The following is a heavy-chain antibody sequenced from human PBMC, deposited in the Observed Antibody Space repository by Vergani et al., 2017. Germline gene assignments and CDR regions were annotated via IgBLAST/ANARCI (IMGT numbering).Heavy chain of an antibody. V-gene: IGHV4-34*01. CDR1: GGSFSGYY. CDR3: ERGNKDTAMVKDYYYYMDF. CDR2: INHSGST. D-gene: IGHD5-18*01. J-gene: IGHJ6*03. Sequence: QVQLQQWGAGLLKPSETLSLTCAVYGGSFSGYYWSWIRQPPGKGLEWFGEINHSGSTNYNPSLKSRVTISVDTSKNHFSLKLSSVTAADTAVYYLERGNKDTAMVKDYYYYMDFWGKGTTVTVSS.